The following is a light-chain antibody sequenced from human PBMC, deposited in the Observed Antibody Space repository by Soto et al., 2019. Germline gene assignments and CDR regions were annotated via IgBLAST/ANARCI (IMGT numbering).Light chain of an antibody. J-gene: IGKJ4*02. V-gene: IGKV3-11*01. Sequence: EIVLTQSPATLYLSPGERATLSCSASPSVSSYLAWYQQKPGQAPRLLIYDASNRATGIPDRFSGSGYGTNFTLTISSLGPGDCAVYYCQQRSNWRLTFGGGTKVEIK. CDR3: QQRSNWRLT. CDR2: DAS. CDR1: PSVSSY.